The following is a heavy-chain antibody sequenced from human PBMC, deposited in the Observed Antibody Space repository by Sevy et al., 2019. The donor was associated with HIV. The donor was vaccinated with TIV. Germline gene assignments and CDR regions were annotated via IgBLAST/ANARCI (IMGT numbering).Heavy chain of an antibody. CDR2: ISSSRSYI. CDR1: GFTFSSYS. D-gene: IGHD1-1*01. CDR3: ARVASISTIPSNWFDP. V-gene: IGHV3-21*01. Sequence: GGSLRLSCAASGFTFSSYSMNWVRQAPGKGLEWVSSISSSRSYIYYADSVKGRFTISRDNAKNSLYLQMNSLRAEDTAVYYCARVASISTIPSNWFDPWGQGTLVTVSS. J-gene: IGHJ5*02.